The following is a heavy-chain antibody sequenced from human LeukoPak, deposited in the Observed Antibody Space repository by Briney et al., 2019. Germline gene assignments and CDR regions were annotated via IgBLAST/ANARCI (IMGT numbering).Heavy chain of an antibody. V-gene: IGHV1-2*02. J-gene: IGHJ4*02. CDR3: ARGTRFGAASDTGY. CDR1: GYTFTGYY. Sequence: GASVKVSCKASGYTFTGYYMHWVRQAPGQGLEWMGWINPNSGGTNYAQKFQGRVTMTRDTSISTIYMELSRLISDDTAVYYCARGTRFGAASDTGYWGQGTLVTVSS. D-gene: IGHD6-13*01. CDR2: INPNSGGT.